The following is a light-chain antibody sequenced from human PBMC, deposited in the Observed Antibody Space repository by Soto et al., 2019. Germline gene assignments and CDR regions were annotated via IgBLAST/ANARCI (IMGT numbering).Light chain of an antibody. CDR3: KQYKSYWT. CDR1: QGIGNY. CDR2: AAS. V-gene: IGKV1-17*03. Sequence: IQMPQSPSAMSASVVDRFTITFRASQGIGNYLLLFQQKPGKVPERLIYAASSLQSGVPSRFSGSGSGTEFTLTISSLQPEEFATYYCKQYKSYWTCGKGTTVDLK. J-gene: IGKJ1*01.